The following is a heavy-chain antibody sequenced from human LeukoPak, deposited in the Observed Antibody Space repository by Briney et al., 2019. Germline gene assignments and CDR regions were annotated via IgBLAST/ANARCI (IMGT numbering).Heavy chain of an antibody. CDR2: IIPIFGTA. D-gene: IGHD3-9*01. Sequence: SVKVSCKASGGTFSSYAISWVRQAPGQGLEWMGGIIPIFGTANYAQKFQGRVTITADGSTSTAYMELSSLRSEDTAVYYCARGGRYFDWLLPFDYWGQGTLVTVSS. CDR3: ARGGRYFDWLLPFDY. V-gene: IGHV1-69*01. J-gene: IGHJ4*02. CDR1: GGTFSSYA.